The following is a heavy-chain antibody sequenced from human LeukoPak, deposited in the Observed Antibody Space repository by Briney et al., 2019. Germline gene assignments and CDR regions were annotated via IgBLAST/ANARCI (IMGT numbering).Heavy chain of an antibody. J-gene: IGHJ4*02. V-gene: IGHV3-23*01. CDR3: VKRPSESCTSGGCYFDS. CDR1: GSTFSTYA. D-gene: IGHD2-8*01. CDR2: VSDGGSDT. Sequence: GGSLRLSCAASGSTFSTYAMAWVRQAPGKGLEWVSSVSDGGSDTYYADSVKGRFTISRDNSRNTLFLQMHSLRAEDTAAYYCVKRPSESCTSGGCYFDSWGQGTLVTVSS.